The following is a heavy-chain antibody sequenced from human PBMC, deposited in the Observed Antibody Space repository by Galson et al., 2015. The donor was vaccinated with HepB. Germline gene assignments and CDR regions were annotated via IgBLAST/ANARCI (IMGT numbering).Heavy chain of an antibody. J-gene: IGHJ4*02. CDR2: FDPEDGET. CDR3: ATSEGPGMDYYFDY. D-gene: IGHD1-26*01. CDR1: GYTLTELS. Sequence: SVKVSCKVSGYTLTELSIHWVRQAPGKGLEWMGGFDPEDGETIYAQKFQGRVTMTEDTSTDTAYMELSSLRSEDTAVFFCATSEGPGMDYYFDYWGQGTLVTVSS. V-gene: IGHV1-24*01.